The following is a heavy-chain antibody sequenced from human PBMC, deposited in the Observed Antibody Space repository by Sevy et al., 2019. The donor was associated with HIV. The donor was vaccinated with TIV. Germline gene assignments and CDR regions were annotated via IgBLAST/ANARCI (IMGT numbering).Heavy chain of an antibody. Sequence: GGSLRLSCAASGFTFSNAWMSWVHQAPGKGLEWVGRIKSKTEGGTTDYAAPVKGRFTISKDDSKNTLYLQMNSLKTEDTAVYFCTTDLTAIMITFGGVIVKPFDYWGQGTLVTVSS. J-gene: IGHJ4*02. CDR2: IKSKTEGGTT. CDR3: TTDLTAIMITFGGVIVKPFDY. CDR1: GFTFSNAW. D-gene: IGHD3-16*02. V-gene: IGHV3-15*01.